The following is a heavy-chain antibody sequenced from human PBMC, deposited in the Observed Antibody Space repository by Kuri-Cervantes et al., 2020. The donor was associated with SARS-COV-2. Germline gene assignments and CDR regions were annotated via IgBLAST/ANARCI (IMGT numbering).Heavy chain of an antibody. CDR2: IYYSGST. CDR3: ARGKDFWSGYYLDY. Sequence: SETLSLTCTVSGGSISSYYWSWIRQPPGKGLEWIGYIYYSGSTNYNPSLKGRVTISVDTSKNQFSLKLSSVTAADTAVYYCARGKDFWSGYYLDYWGQGTLVTVSS. CDR1: GGSISSYY. J-gene: IGHJ4*02. D-gene: IGHD3-3*01. V-gene: IGHV4-59*01.